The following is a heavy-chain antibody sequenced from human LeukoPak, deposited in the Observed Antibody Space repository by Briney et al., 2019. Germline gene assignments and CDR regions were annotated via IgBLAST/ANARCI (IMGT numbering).Heavy chain of an antibody. V-gene: IGHV3-7*02. J-gene: IGHJ4*02. CDR3: ARGGETSNWYPGYFDY. CDR1: GFTFSSYW. CDR2: IKQDGSEK. D-gene: IGHD6-13*01. Sequence: GGSLRLSCAASGFTFSSYWMSWVRQAPGKGLEWVANIKQDGSEKYYVDSVKGRFTISRDNAKNSLYLQMNSLRAEDTAVYYCARGGETSNWYPGYFDYWGQGALVTVSS.